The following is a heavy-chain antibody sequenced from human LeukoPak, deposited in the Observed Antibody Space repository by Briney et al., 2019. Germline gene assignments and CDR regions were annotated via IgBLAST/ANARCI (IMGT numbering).Heavy chain of an antibody. CDR2: IYTSGST. Sequence: SQTLSLTCTVSGGSISSGSYYWSWIRQPAGKGLEWIGRIYTSGSTNYNPSLKSRVTISVDTSKNQFSLKLSSVTAADTAVYYCARTVAIAAAGFDYWGQGTLVTVSS. J-gene: IGHJ4*02. V-gene: IGHV4-61*02. D-gene: IGHD6-13*01. CDR1: GGSISSGSYY. CDR3: ARTVAIAAAGFDY.